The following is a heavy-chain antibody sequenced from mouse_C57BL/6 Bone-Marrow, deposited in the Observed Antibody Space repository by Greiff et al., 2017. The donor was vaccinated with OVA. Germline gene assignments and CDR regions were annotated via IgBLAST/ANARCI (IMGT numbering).Heavy chain of an antibody. CDR3: ARDGYYGSSSYWYFDV. V-gene: IGHV3-5*01. CDR2: IYYSGTI. Sequence: EVQLVESGPGLVKPSQTVFLTCTVTGISITTGNYRWSWIRQFPGNKLEWIGYIYYSGTITYNPSLTSRTTITRDTPKNQFFLEMNSLTAEDTATYYCARDGYYGSSSYWYFDVWGTGTTVTVSS. D-gene: IGHD1-1*01. J-gene: IGHJ1*03. CDR1: GISITTGNYR.